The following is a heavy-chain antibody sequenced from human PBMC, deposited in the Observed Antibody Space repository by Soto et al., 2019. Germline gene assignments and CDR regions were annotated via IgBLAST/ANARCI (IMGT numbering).Heavy chain of an antibody. J-gene: IGHJ6*02. D-gene: IGHD3-3*01. CDR3: ARQVDARGSYYDFWSGYFGGRNYGMDV. V-gene: IGHV4-39*01. CDR1: GGSISSSSYY. CDR2: IYYSGST. Sequence: SETLSLTCTVSGGSISSSSYYWGWIRQPPGKGLEWIGSIYYSGSTYYNPSLKSRVTISVDTSKNHFSLKLSSVTAADTAVYYCARQVDARGSYYDFWSGYFGGRNYGMDVWGQGTTVTVSS.